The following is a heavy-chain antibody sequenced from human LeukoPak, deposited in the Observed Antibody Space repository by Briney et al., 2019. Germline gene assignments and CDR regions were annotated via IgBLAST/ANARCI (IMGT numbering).Heavy chain of an antibody. V-gene: IGHV3-11*01. CDR3: ARYSSGWPDAFDI. D-gene: IGHD6-19*01. CDR2: IRSSGSTI. Sequence: GGSLRLSCAASGFMFSDYYMSWIRHAPGKGLEWVSYIRSSGSTIYHADSVKGRFTISRDNAKNSLYLQMNSLRAEDTAVYYCARYSSGWPDAFDIWGQGTMVTVSS. J-gene: IGHJ3*02. CDR1: GFMFSDYY.